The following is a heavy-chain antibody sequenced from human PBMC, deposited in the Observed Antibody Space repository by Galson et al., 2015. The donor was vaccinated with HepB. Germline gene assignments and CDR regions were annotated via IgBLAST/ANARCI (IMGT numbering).Heavy chain of an antibody. CDR1: GGSISSDGYY. CDR2: IYYSGST. V-gene: IGHV4-31*03. D-gene: IGHD3-16*01. J-gene: IGHJ4*02. Sequence: QLQESGPGLVKPSQTLSLTCTVSGGSISSDGYYWSWLRQHPGTGLEWIGYIYYSGSTYYNPSLKSRVTISVDTSKNQFSLKLSSVTAADTAMYYCSRAVGGFDYWGQGTLVTVSS. CDR3: SRAVGGFDY.